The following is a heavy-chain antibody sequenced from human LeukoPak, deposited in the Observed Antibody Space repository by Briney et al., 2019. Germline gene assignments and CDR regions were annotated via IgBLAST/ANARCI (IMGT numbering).Heavy chain of an antibody. CDR2: ISRSGGCT. V-gene: IGHV3-23*01. J-gene: IGHJ3*02. CDR3: AKDYIERGAFDI. D-gene: IGHD3-10*01. Sequence: SAISRSGGCTYYADSLKGRFTISRDNSKKTVYMQMNRLRAEDTAVYYCAKDYIERGAFDIWGQGTMVTVSS.